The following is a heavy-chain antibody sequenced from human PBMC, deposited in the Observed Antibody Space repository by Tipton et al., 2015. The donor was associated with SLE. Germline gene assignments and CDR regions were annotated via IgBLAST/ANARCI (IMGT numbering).Heavy chain of an antibody. CDR3: AREFLNPVTTVHYYFDL. D-gene: IGHD4-11*01. Sequence: LRLSCTVSGDSISSDPYYWNWIRQHPGKGLEWIGYIHYSGSTYYNPSLKSRVTMSVDTSKNQFSLKLSSVTAADTAVYYCAREFLNPVTTVHYYFDLWGRGTLVTVSS. V-gene: IGHV4-31*03. CDR1: GDSISSDPYY. CDR2: IHYSGST. J-gene: IGHJ2*01.